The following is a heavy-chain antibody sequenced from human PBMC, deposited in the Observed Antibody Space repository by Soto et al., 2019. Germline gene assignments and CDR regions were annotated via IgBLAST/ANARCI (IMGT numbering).Heavy chain of an antibody. V-gene: IGHV4-59*08. CDR1: GDSISSHY. CDR3: ARHTRFGNLGGFDP. J-gene: IGHJ5*02. CDR2: IYYSGTT. D-gene: IGHD3-3*01. Sequence: SETLSLTCSVSGDSISSHYWSWIRQPPGKRLEWIGFIYYSGTTSYSPSLKSRVTISVDMSKNQFSLKLSSVTAADTAVYYCARHTRFGNLGGFDPWGQGTLVTVSS.